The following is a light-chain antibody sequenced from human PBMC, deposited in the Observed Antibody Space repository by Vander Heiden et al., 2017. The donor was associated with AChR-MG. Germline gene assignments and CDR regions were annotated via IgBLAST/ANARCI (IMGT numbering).Light chain of an antibody. J-gene: IGLJ2*01. V-gene: IGLV3-1*01. CDR2: QDS. CDR3: QAWDSSTAVV. CDR1: KFGDKK. Sequence: SYELTHPPSVSVPPGQKASIPCSGDKFGDKKACWYQQKPGQSPILVIYQDSKRPSGIPERFSGSNSGNTATLTISGTQAMDEADYYCQAWDSSTAVVFGGGTKLTVL.